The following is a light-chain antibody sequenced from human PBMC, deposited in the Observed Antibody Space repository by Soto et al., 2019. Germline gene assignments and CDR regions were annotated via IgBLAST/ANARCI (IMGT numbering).Light chain of an antibody. CDR3: AVWDDSLNVV. Sequence: QSVLTQPPSASGTPGQRVTISCSGSSSNIGSKPVNWYQQLPGTAPKLLMYNNNQRPSGVPDRFSGSKSGTSASLAISGLQSEDEADYYCAVWDDSLNVVFGGGTKVTVL. CDR1: SSNIGSKP. V-gene: IGLV1-44*01. J-gene: IGLJ3*02. CDR2: NNN.